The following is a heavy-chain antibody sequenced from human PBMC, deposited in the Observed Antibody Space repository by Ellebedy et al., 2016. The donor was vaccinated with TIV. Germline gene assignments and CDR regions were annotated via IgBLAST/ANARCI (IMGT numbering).Heavy chain of an antibody. CDR1: GFTFSLYA. V-gene: IGHV3-64*04. CDR2: ISSDGGTT. J-gene: IGHJ4*02. CDR3: SRNLGHYMLSD. Sequence: GESLKISCGVSGFTFSLYAMHWVRQAPGKGLEYVSYISSDGGTTHYADSVKGRFIISRDNSKKSLFLQMNSLRVEDTAMYYCSRNLGHYMLSDWGQGSLVTVSS. D-gene: IGHD2-8*01.